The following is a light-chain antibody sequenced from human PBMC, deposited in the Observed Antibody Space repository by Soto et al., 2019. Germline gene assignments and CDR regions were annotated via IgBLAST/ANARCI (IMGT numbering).Light chain of an antibody. V-gene: IGLV2-8*01. CDR3: SSYAGSKNFIL. J-gene: IGLJ2*01. Sequence: QSALTQPPSASGSPGQSVTISCTGTTSDVGGYNYVSWYQLHPDKGPKLIIYEVNKRPSGVPDRFSGSKSGSTASLTVSGLQAEDEADYFCSSYAGSKNFILFGGGTKRTVL. CDR1: TSDVGGYNY. CDR2: EVN.